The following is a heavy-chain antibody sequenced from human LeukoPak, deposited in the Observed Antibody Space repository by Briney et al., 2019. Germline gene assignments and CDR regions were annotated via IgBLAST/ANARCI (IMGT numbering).Heavy chain of an antibody. Sequence: QPGGSLRLSCAASGFTFSDYYMSWIRQAPGKGLEWVSAISGSGGSTYYADSVKGRFTISRDNSKNTLYLQMNSLRAEDTAVYYCAKDRSSLRYFDWLPIRKARYYFDYWGQGTLVTVSS. D-gene: IGHD3-9*01. CDR3: AKDRSSLRYFDWLPIRKARYYFDY. CDR2: ISGSGGST. V-gene: IGHV3-23*01. J-gene: IGHJ4*02. CDR1: GFTFSDYY.